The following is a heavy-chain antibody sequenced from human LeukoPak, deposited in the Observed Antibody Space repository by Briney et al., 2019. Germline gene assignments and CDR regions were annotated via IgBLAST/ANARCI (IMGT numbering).Heavy chain of an antibody. CDR2: IYHTGSA. CDR1: GYSFTSGHY. CDR3: ARYCTSTTCILRGFDY. J-gene: IGHJ4*02. V-gene: IGHV4-38-2*01. D-gene: IGHD2-2*01. Sequence: SETLSLTCSVSGYSFTSGHYWGWIRQPPGKGLEWIANIYHTGSAHYNPPLKSRVTISVDTSKSQFSQKLSSVTAADTAVYYCARYCTSTTCILRGFDYWGQGTLVTVPS.